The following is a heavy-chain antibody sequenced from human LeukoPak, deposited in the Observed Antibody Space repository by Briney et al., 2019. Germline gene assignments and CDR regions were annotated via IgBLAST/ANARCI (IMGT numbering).Heavy chain of an antibody. D-gene: IGHD5-18*01. CDR2: ISGYNGNT. CDR1: GYTFTSYA. V-gene: IGHV1-18*01. J-gene: IGHJ6*02. CDR3: ARGYSYGSDYYYGMDV. Sequence: ASVKDSCKASGYTFTSYAISWVRPAPGQGVEWMGWISGYNGNTKYAQKVQGRVTMTTDTSTSTAYKELRSLRSDDTAAYYCARGYSYGSDYYYGMDVWGQGTTVTVSS.